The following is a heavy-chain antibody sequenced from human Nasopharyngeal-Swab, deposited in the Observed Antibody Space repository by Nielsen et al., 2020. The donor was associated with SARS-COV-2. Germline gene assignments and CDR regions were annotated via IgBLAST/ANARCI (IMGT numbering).Heavy chain of an antibody. Sequence: KSPGKGLEWVAVISYDGSNKYYADSVKGRFTISRDNSKNTLYLQMNSLRAEDTAVYYCARAPGDGMDVWGQGTTVTVSS. CDR3: ARAPGDGMDV. V-gene: IGHV3-30-3*01. J-gene: IGHJ6*02. CDR2: ISYDGSNK.